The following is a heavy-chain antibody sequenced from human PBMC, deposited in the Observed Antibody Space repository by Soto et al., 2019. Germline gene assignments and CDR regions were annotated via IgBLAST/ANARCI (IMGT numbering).Heavy chain of an antibody. D-gene: IGHD2-2*02. J-gene: IGHJ6*02. CDR1: GFTFSSYS. Sequence: PGGSLRLSCVGSGFTFSSYSINWVRQAPGKGLEWVSSISSRSDVYFADSVKGRFTISRDNAKNSVSLQMNSLRAEDTAVYYCAREYTAWPLAYGLDVWGQGTTVTVSS. CDR3: AREYTAWPLAYGLDV. V-gene: IGHV3-21*01. CDR2: ISSRSDV.